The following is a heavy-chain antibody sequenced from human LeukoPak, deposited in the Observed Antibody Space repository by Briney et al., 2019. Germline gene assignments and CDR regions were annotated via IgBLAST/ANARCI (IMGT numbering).Heavy chain of an antibody. Sequence: SQTLSLTCTVSGGSISSGGYYWSWIRQPPGKGLEWIGYIYTRDSTNYNPSLKSRVTISIDTSKNQFSLKLSSVTAADTAVYYCAREVEPSRVYIDSWGQGTLVTVSS. D-gene: IGHD1-14*01. J-gene: IGHJ4*02. V-gene: IGHV4-61*09. CDR1: GGSISSGGYY. CDR3: AREVEPSRVYIDS. CDR2: IYTRDST.